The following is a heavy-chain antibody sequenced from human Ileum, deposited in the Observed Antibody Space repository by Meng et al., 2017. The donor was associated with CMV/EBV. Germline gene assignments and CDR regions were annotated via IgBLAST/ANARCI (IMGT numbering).Heavy chain of an antibody. CDR3: VKGSRRMGTTPFDY. Sequence: GGSLRLSCAASGFTFADYAMHWVRQVPGKGLEWVSGISWNTNFVDYLDSVKGRFTISRDNAKNSLYLQMNSLRPEDMALYYCVKGSRRMGTTPFDYWGQGTRVTVFS. D-gene: IGHD3-10*01. CDR1: GFTFADYA. V-gene: IGHV3-9*03. CDR2: ISWNTNFV. J-gene: IGHJ4*02.